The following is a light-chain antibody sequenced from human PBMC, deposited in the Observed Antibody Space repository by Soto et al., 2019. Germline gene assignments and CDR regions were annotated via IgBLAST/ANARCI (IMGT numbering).Light chain of an antibody. CDR3: MQGTHWPPYT. CDR1: QSLLSSDGTNY. CDR2: KVS. V-gene: IGKV2-30*01. Sequence: QYPVSVRVTLGQPASISCRSSQSLLSSDGTNYLHWFQQRPGQSPRRLIYKVSNRDSGVPDRFSGSGSGTDFTLEISRVEAEDVAVYYCMQGTHWPPYTFGPGTKVDIK. J-gene: IGKJ2*01.